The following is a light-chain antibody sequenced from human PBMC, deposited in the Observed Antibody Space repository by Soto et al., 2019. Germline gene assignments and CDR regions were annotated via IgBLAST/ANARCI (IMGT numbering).Light chain of an antibody. Sequence: DIQMTQSPSSLSASVGDRVTITCRASQSISSYLNWYQQKPGKTPKLLIYAASSLQSGVPSRFSGSGSGTDFPLTISILQPEDFATYYCQRSYSTPLTFGGGTKVDIK. V-gene: IGKV1-39*01. CDR3: QRSYSTPLT. CDR1: QSISSY. J-gene: IGKJ4*01. CDR2: AAS.